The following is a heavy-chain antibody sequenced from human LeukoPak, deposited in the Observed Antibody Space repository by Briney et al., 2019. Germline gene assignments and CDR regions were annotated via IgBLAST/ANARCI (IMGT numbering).Heavy chain of an antibody. Sequence: PSETLSLTXAVYGGSFSGYYWSWIRQPPGKGLEWIGEINHSGSTNYNPSLKSRVTISVDTSKNQFSLKLSSVTAADTAVYYCARGRRIQLWSRPDYYMDVWGKGTTVTVSS. CDR1: GGSFSGYY. D-gene: IGHD5-18*01. CDR3: ARGRRIQLWSRPDYYMDV. CDR2: INHSGST. J-gene: IGHJ6*03. V-gene: IGHV4-34*01.